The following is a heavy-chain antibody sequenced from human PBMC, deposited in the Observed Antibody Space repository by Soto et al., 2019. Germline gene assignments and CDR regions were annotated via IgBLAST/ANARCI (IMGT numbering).Heavy chain of an antibody. CDR3: ARLSDTAMYYYYGMDV. D-gene: IGHD5-18*01. V-gene: IGHV5-51*01. CDR1: GYSFTSYG. Sequence: PGESQRISCKGSGYSFTSYGSGWVRQMPGKGLEWMGIIYPGDSDTRYSPSFQGQVTISADKSISTAYLQWSSLKASDTAMYYCARLSDTAMYYYYGMDVWGQGTTVTVS. CDR2: IYPGDSDT. J-gene: IGHJ6*02.